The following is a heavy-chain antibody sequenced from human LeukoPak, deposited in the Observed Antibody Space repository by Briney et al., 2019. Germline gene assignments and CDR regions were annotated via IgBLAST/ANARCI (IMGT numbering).Heavy chain of an antibody. J-gene: IGHJ4*02. CDR1: GGSISSYY. V-gene: IGHV4-59*01. Sequence: SETLSLTCTVSGGSISSYYWSWIRQPPGKGLEWIGYIYYSGSTNYNPSLKSRVTISVDTSKNQFSLKLSSVTAADTAVYYCARGYCSSTSCPQFDYWGQGTLVTVSS. CDR3: ARGYCSSTSCPQFDY. D-gene: IGHD2-2*01. CDR2: IYYSGST.